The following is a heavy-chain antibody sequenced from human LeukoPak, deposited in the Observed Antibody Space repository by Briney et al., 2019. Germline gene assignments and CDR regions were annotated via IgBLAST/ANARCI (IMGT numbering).Heavy chain of an antibody. Sequence: ASVKVSCKASGYTFTSYGISWVRQAPGHGLEWMGWISAYNGNTNYAQKLQDRVTMTTDTSTSTAYMELRSLRSDDTAVYYCARVSGGDIVVVVAATLENWFDPWGQGTLVTVSS. J-gene: IGHJ5*02. V-gene: IGHV1-18*04. D-gene: IGHD2-15*01. CDR3: ARVSGGDIVVVVAATLENWFDP. CDR1: GYTFTSYG. CDR2: ISAYNGNT.